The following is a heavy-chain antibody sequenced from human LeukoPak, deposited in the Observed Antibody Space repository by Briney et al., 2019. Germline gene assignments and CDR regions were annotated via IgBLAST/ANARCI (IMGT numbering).Heavy chain of an antibody. J-gene: IGHJ6*02. Sequence: SVKVSCTASGGTFSSYAISWVRQAPGQGLEWMGGIIPIFGTANYAQKFQGRVTITADESTSTAYMELSSLRSEDTAVYYCATVVVAATWYYYYGMDVWGQGTTVTVSS. D-gene: IGHD2-15*01. V-gene: IGHV1-69*13. CDR2: IIPIFGTA. CDR1: GGTFSSYA. CDR3: ATVVVAATWYYYYGMDV.